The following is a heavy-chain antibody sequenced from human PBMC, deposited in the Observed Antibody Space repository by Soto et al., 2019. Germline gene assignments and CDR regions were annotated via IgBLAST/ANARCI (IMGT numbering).Heavy chain of an antibody. CDR1: GFTFSSYG. V-gene: IGHV3-30*18. CDR2: ISYDGSNK. J-gene: IGHJ6*02. D-gene: IGHD3-9*01. CDR3: ANVLRYFDWLFPSYGMDV. Sequence: QVQLVETGGGVVQPGRSLRLSCAASGFTFSSYGMHWVRQAPGKGLEWVAVISYDGSNKYYADSVKGRFTISRDNSKNTLYLQMNIMRAEDTAVYYCANVLRYFDWLFPSYGMDVWGQGTTVTVSS.